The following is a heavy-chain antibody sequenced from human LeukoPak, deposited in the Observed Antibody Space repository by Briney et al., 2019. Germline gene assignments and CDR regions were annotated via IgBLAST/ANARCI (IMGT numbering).Heavy chain of an antibody. D-gene: IGHD1-26*01. CDR1: GFSFSSYS. V-gene: IGHV3-48*02. Sequence: GGSLRLSCAASGFSFSSYSMNWVRQAPGKGLQWVSYISSLSAIYYTDSVKGRFTISRDNAQNSLHLQMNSLRDEDTAVYYCAREDAGGTYSFDYWGQGTLVTVSS. J-gene: IGHJ4*02. CDR2: ISSLSAI. CDR3: AREDAGGTYSFDY.